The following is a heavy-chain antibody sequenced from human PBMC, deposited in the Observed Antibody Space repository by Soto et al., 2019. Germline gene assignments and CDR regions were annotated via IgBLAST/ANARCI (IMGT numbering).Heavy chain of an antibody. D-gene: IGHD2-2*01. CDR3: ARLDCSSTSCPGGAPFDY. CDR2: IYYSGST. CDR1: GGSISSYY. J-gene: IGHJ4*02. V-gene: IGHV4-59*08. Sequence: PSETLSLTCTVSGGSISSYYWSWIRQPPGKGLEWIGYIYYSGSTNYNPSLKSRVTISVDTSKNQFSLKLSSVTAADTAVYYCARLDCSSTSCPGGAPFDYWGQGTLVTVSS.